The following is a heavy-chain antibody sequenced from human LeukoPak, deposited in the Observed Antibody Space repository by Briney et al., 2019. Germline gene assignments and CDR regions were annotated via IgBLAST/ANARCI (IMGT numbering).Heavy chain of an antibody. CDR1: GFTFSSYE. CDR3: ASSGSSAQGRDDAFDI. V-gene: IGHV3-48*03. CDR2: ISSSGSTI. Sequence: PGGSLRLSCAASGFTFSSYEMNWVRQAPGKGLEWVSYISSSGSTIYYADSVKGRFTISRDNAKNSLYLQMNSLRAEDTAVYYCASSGSSAQGRDDAFDIWGQGTMVTVSS. D-gene: IGHD1-26*01. J-gene: IGHJ3*02.